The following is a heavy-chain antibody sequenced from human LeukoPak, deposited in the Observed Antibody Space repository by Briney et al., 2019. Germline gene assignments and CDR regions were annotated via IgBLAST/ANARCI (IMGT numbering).Heavy chain of an antibody. Sequence: GGSLRLSCAASGFTFSSYVMTWVRQAPGKGLEWVSSISPSSYINYADSLKGRFTISRDNAKNSLYLQMNSLRAEDMALFYCAKAISPYYYDSSGYYRWGYFDYWGQRTLVTVSS. J-gene: IGHJ4*02. CDR3: AKAISPYYYDSSGYYRWGYFDY. CDR2: ISPSSYI. CDR1: GFTFSSYV. V-gene: IGHV3-21*04. D-gene: IGHD3-22*01.